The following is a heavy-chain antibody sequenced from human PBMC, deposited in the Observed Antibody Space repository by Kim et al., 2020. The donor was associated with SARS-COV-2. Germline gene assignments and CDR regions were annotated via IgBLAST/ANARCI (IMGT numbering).Heavy chain of an antibody. CDR3: ARGGHDSSGYPYYYYYYGMDV. D-gene: IGHD3-22*01. J-gene: IGHJ6*02. V-gene: IGHV1-8*01. CDR2: MNPNSGNT. CDR1: GYTFTSYD. Sequence: ASVKVSCKASGYTFTSYDINWVRQATGQGLEWMGWMNPNSGNTGYAQKFQGRVTMTRNTSISTAYMELSSLRSEDTAVYYCARGGHDSSGYPYYYYYYGMDVWGQGTTVTVSS.